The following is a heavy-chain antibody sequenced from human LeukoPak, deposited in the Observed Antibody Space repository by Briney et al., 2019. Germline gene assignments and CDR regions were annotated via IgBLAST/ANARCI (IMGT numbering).Heavy chain of an antibody. J-gene: IGHJ4*02. Sequence: GGSLRLSCAAPGFTFNTYAMTWVRQAPGKGLEWVSSINAHGGNTYYVDSVKGRFTISRDNSKNTLYLQMHSLRVEDTAVYYCARILSGFGSDYWGQGTLVTVSS. V-gene: IGHV3-23*01. CDR2: INAHGGNT. CDR3: ARILSGFGSDY. D-gene: IGHD2/OR15-2a*01. CDR1: GFTFNTYA.